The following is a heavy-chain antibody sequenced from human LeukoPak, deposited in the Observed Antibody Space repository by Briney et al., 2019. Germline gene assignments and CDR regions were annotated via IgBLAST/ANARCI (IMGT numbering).Heavy chain of an antibody. CDR2: IYYSGST. D-gene: IGHD4-11*01. CDR1: GGSISSYY. CDR3: ARVSNYDLVWIDY. J-gene: IGHJ4*02. V-gene: IGHV4-59*01. Sequence: PSETLSLTCTVSGGSISSYYWSWIRQPPGKGLEWIGYIYYSGSTNYNPSLKSRVTISVDTSKNQFSLKLSSVTAADTAAYYCARVSNYDLVWIDYWGQGTLVTVSS.